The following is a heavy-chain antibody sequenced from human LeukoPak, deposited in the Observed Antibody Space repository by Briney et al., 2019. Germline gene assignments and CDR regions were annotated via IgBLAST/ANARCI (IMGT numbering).Heavy chain of an antibody. Sequence: PSETLSLTCAVYGGSFSGYYWSWIRQPPGKGLEWIGEINHSGSTNYNPSLKSRVTISVDTSKNQFSLKLSSVTAADTAVYYCASVAVLRYFDWLSSISYFDYWGQGTLVTVSS. V-gene: IGHV4-34*01. CDR2: INHSGST. J-gene: IGHJ4*02. CDR1: GGSFSGYY. CDR3: ASVAVLRYFDWLSSISYFDY. D-gene: IGHD3-9*01.